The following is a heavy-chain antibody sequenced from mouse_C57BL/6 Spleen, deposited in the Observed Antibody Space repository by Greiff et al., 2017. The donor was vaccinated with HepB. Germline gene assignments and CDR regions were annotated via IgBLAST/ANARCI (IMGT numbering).Heavy chain of an antibody. CDR1: GFTFTDYY. V-gene: IGHV7-3*01. D-gene: IGHD4-1*02. CDR3: ARSLNWDVGFAY. Sequence: EVKVVESGGGLVQPGGSLSLSCAASGFTFTDYYMSWVRQPPGKALEWLGFIRNKANGYTTEYSASVKGRFTISRDNSQSILYLQMNALRAEDSATYYCARSLNWDVGFAYWGQGTLVTVSA. CDR2: IRNKANGYTT. J-gene: IGHJ3*01.